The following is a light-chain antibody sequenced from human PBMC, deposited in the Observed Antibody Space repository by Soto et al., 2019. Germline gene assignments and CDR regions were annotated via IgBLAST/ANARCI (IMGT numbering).Light chain of an antibody. Sequence: VLTQSPGTLSVSPGERVTLSCRASESVAGNYLAWYQQKPGQAPRLLIYGASYRATDIPYRLSGSGSGKDFTLTIDKLEPEDCGLFYCHQYSISPRTVGQGTKVEFK. V-gene: IGKV3-20*01. CDR3: HQYSISPRT. CDR2: GAS. J-gene: IGKJ1*01. CDR1: ESVAGNY.